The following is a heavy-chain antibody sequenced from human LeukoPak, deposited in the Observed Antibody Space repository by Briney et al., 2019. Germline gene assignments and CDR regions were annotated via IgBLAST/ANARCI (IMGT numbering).Heavy chain of an antibody. Sequence: PSETLSLTCTVSGGSITYSYWSWFRQPPGKGLEWIGYIYTSGTTNYNPSLTSRATISVDTSQNQFSLKLSSVTAADTAVYYCARHWRDGYSSFWGDYYYYGMDVWGQGTTVTVSS. CDR2: IYTSGTT. CDR1: GGSITYSY. V-gene: IGHV4-4*09. CDR3: ARHWRDGYSSFWGDYYYYGMDV. D-gene: IGHD5-24*01. J-gene: IGHJ6*02.